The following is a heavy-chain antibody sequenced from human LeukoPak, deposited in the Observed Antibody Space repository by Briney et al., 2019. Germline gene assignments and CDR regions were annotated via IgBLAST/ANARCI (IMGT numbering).Heavy chain of an antibody. CDR2: ISAYNGNT. D-gene: IGHD6-13*01. J-gene: IGHJ5*02. V-gene: IGHV1-18*01. CDR3: ARDQDSSTWSLYNWFDP. CDR1: GHTFTSYG. Sequence: ASVKVSCKASGHTFTSYGISWVRQAPGQGLEWMGWISAYNGNTNYAQKLQGRVTMTTDTSTSTAYMELRSLRSDDTAVYYCARDQDSSTWSLYNWFDPWGQGTLVTVSS.